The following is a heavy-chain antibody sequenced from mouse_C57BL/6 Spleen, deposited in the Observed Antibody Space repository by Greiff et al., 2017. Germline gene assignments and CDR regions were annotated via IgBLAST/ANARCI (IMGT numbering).Heavy chain of an antibody. V-gene: IGHV5-6*01. CDR1: GFTFSSYG. CDR2: ISSGGSYT. Sequence: EVQVVESGGDLVKPGGSLKLSCAASGFTFSSYGMSWVRQTPDKRLEWVATISSGGSYTYYPDSVKGRFTISRDNAKNTLYLQMSSLKSEDTAMYYCARPRLPYWYFDVWGTGTTVTVSS. D-gene: IGHD3-2*02. J-gene: IGHJ1*03. CDR3: ARPRLPYWYFDV.